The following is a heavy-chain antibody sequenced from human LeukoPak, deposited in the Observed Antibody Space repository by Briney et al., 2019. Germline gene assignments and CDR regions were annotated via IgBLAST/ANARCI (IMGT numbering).Heavy chain of an antibody. J-gene: IGHJ4*02. CDR1: GYTFTSYG. CDR2: ISAYNGNT. V-gene: IGHV1-18*01. CDR3: ARIFGDNWNDTWIDY. Sequence: ASVKVSCKASGYTFTSYGISWVRQAPGQGLEWMGWISAYNGNTNYAQKLQGRVTITRDTSASTAYMELRSLRSDDTAVYYCARIFGDNWNDTWIDYWGQGTLVTVSS. D-gene: IGHD1-20*01.